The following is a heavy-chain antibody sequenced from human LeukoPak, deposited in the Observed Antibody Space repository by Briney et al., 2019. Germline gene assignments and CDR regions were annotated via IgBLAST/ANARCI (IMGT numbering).Heavy chain of an antibody. Sequence: PSETLSLTCSVSGGSITSSSYYWGWIRQPPEKGLEWIGSIYYTGGTYYSPSLKSRVTISVDTSKNQFSLKLSSVTAADTAVYYCARGYGGNSGDYWGQGTLVTVSS. CDR2: IYYTGGT. CDR1: GGSITSSSYY. CDR3: ARGYGGNSGDY. D-gene: IGHD4-23*01. J-gene: IGHJ4*02. V-gene: IGHV4-39*01.